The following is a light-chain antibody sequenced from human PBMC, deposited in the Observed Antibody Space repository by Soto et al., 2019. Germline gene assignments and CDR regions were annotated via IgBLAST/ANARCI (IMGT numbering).Light chain of an antibody. J-gene: IGKJ1*01. Sequence: DVQMTQSPSSLSASVGDIVTITCRASQDIRFNLGWFQQKPGEGPKRRIYSSSDLQSGLPSRFSANSSGTEFTLIINGPQPEDSASYFCLQHNTCPWTFGLGTKV. CDR2: SSS. CDR1: QDIRFN. V-gene: IGKV1-17*01. CDR3: LQHNTCPWT.